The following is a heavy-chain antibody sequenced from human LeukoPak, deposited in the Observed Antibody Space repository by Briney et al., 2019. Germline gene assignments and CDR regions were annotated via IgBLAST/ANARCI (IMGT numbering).Heavy chain of an antibody. CDR1: GFTFSRYA. V-gene: IGHV3-23*02. CDR3: VEDQELSISR. CDR2: ISGSGGST. D-gene: IGHD1-1*01. J-gene: IGHJ4*02. Sequence: QSGGSLRLSCAASGFTFSRYAMSWVRQTPEKGLEWVSAISGSGGSTYYGDFVRGRFIMSRDNSKDTVYLQMNSLRAEDTAVYYCVEDQELSISRWGQGTLVTVSS.